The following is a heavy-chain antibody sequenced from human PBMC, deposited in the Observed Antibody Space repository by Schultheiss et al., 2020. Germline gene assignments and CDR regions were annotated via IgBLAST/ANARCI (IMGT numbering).Heavy chain of an antibody. CDR1: GFTFSSFD. CDR2: TSNTGTTI. CDR3: ARARGGYYYGMDV. V-gene: IGHV3-48*03. J-gene: IGHJ6*02. Sequence: GGSLRLSCAASGFTFSSFDMNWVRQAPGKGLEWVSYTSNTGTTIYYADSVKGRFTISRDNAKNSLYLQMNSLRAEDTAVYYCARARGGYYYGMDVWGQGTTVTVSS. D-gene: IGHD3-10*01.